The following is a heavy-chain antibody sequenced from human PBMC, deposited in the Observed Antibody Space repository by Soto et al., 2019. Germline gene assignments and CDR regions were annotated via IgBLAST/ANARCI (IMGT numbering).Heavy chain of an antibody. Sequence: GGSLRLSCAASGFTFSSYGMHWVRQAPGKGLEWVAVISYDGSNKYYADSVKGRFTISRDNSKNTLYLQMNSLRAEDTAVYYCAKDLYYYDSSSALEPPYYYYYGMDVWGQGTTVTVSS. D-gene: IGHD3-22*01. J-gene: IGHJ6*02. CDR3: AKDLYYYDSSSALEPPYYYYYGMDV. V-gene: IGHV3-30*18. CDR1: GFTFSSYG. CDR2: ISYDGSNK.